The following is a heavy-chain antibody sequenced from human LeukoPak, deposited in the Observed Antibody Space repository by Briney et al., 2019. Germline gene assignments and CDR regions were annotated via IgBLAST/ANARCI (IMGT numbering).Heavy chain of an antibody. V-gene: IGHV3-43*02. CDR3: AKRSYASSGPAH. Sequence: GGSLCPSPAVSGFTFSLYATDWVRLAPGKGLEWVSLITGDGRSTYYADSVKGRFTISRDNSKNSLYLQMNSLRTEDTALYYCAKRSYASSGPAHWSQGTLVTVSS. D-gene: IGHD3-22*01. CDR1: GFTFSLYA. CDR2: ITGDGRST. J-gene: IGHJ4*02.